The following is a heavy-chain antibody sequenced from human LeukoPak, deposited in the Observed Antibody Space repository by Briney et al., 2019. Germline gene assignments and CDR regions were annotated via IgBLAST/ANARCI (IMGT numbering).Heavy chain of an antibody. V-gene: IGHV4-61*01. J-gene: IGHJ3*02. CDR2: IYYSGST. Sequence: YPSETLSLTCTVSGGSVSSGSYYWSWIRQPPGKGLEWIGYIYYSGSTNYNPSLKSRVTISVDTSKNQFSLKLSSVTAADTAVYYCARDHRQDAFDIWGQGTTVTVSS. CDR3: ARDHRQDAFDI. CDR1: GGSVSSGSYY.